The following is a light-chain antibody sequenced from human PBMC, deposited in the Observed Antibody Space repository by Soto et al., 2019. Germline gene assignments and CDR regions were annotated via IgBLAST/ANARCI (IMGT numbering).Light chain of an antibody. J-gene: IGKJ1*01. V-gene: IGKV4-1*01. Sequence: DIVMTQSPDSLAVSLGERATINCKSSQSVLYSSNNNNYLAWYQQKPGQPPKLLIYWASTRESGVPDRLSGSGSGTDFTLTISSLQAEDVAVYYCQQYYITPPTFGQGTKVEIK. CDR2: WAS. CDR1: QSVLYSSNNNNY. CDR3: QQYYITPPT.